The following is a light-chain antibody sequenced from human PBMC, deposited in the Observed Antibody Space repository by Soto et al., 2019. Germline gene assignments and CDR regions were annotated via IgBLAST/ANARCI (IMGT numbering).Light chain of an antibody. CDR1: QKIGNY. J-gene: IGKJ1*01. V-gene: IGKV1-5*03. CDR2: WTS. CDR3: QQYISYPWT. Sequence: IQMTQSPSTLSGSFGEKVTNTCRASQKIGNYLAWYQQKIGRAPKILIYWTSNLERGVPSRFSGSGTGTEFTLTISSLQPDDFASYFCQQYISYPWTFGQGTKVDIK.